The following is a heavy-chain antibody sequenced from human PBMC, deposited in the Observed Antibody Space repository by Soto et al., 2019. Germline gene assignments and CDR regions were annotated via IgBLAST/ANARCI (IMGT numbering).Heavy chain of an antibody. CDR2: IFYSGSA. CDR1: GGSINSAGYY. Sequence: NPSETLSLTCNVTGGSINSAGYYWSWIRQVPGKGLEWIGYIFYSGSAYYHPSLKSRASISVDRSKNQFSLKVNSVTAADTAVYYCASTRYGSNWFDPWGQGTLVTVSS. D-gene: IGHD3-10*01. V-gene: IGHV4-31*03. J-gene: IGHJ5*02. CDR3: ASTRYGSNWFDP.